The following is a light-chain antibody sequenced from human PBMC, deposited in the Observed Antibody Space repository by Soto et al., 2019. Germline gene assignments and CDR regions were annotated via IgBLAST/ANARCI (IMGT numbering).Light chain of an antibody. CDR1: QSVKNNY. CDR2: YAS. V-gene: IGKV3-20*01. CDR3: QQYGSTPLT. J-gene: IGKJ4*01. Sequence: EIVLKQSPDTLSLSPGERATLSCRASQSVKNNYLAWYQQKTGQPPRFLIYYASSSANGIPDRFRGSGSGTAFTLTISRLEPEDFAVYYCQQYGSTPLTFGGGTKVDIK.